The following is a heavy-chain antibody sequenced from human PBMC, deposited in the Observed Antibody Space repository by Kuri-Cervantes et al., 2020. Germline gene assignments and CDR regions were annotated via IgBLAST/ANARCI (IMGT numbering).Heavy chain of an antibody. CDR1: GFTFSDYY. Sequence: GGSLRLSCAASGFTFSDYYMSWIRQAPGKGLEWVSYISSSGSTIYYADSVKGRFTISRDNSKNTLYLQMNSLRAEDTAVYYCARAARWYSGSYSLLGYWGQGTLVTVSS. CDR3: ARAARWYSGSYSLLGY. V-gene: IGHV3-11*04. D-gene: IGHD1-26*01. CDR2: ISSSGSTI. J-gene: IGHJ4*02.